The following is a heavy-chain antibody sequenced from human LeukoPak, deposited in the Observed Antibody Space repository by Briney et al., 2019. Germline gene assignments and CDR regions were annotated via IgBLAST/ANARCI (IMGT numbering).Heavy chain of an antibody. J-gene: IGHJ4*02. CDR1: GFSFSSYA. D-gene: IGHD3-22*01. CDR2: ISGSGGST. Sequence: PGGSLRLSCAASGFSFSSYAMSWVRQAPGKGLEWVSAISGSGGSTYYADSVKGRFTISRDNSKNTLYLQMNSLRAEDTAVYYCPKDLSYDSSGYRSDYWGQGTLVTVSS. CDR3: PKDLSYDSSGYRSDY. V-gene: IGHV3-23*01.